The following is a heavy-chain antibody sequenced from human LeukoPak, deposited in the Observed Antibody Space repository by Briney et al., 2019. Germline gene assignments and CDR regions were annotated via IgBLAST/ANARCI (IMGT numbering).Heavy chain of an antibody. CDR1: GGTFSSYT. Sequence: ASVRVSCKASGGTFSSYTISWVRQAPGQGLEGMGGIIPILGIANYAQKFQGRVTITADKSTSTAYVELSSLRSEDTAVYYCAAEPGPLYYYYGMDVWGQGTTVTVSS. CDR2: IIPILGIA. J-gene: IGHJ6*02. V-gene: IGHV1-69*10. CDR3: AAEPGPLYYYYGMDV.